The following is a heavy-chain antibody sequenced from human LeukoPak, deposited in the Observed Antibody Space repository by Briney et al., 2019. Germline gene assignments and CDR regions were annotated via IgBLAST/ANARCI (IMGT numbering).Heavy chain of an antibody. V-gene: IGHV4-4*09. D-gene: IGHD5-24*01. CDR2: IYTSGST. Sequence: PSETLSLTCVVYGGSFSAYYWSWIRQPPGKGLEWIGRIYTSGSTNYNPSLKSRVTISVDTSKNQFSLRLSSVTAADTAVYYCARTLTTIYGYNSGDAFDIWGQGTMVTVSS. J-gene: IGHJ3*02. CDR1: GGSFSAYY. CDR3: ARTLTTIYGYNSGDAFDI.